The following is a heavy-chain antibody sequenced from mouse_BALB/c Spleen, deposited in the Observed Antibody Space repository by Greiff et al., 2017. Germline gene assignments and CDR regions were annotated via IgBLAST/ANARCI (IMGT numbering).Heavy chain of an antibody. CDR2: ISTYYGDA. D-gene: IGHD1-3*01. Sequence: QVQLQQSGAELVRPGVSVKISCKGSGYTFTDYAMHWVKQSHAKSLEWIGVISTYYGDASYNQKFKGKATMTVDKSSSTAYMELARLTSEDSAIYYCARKPLTRHYFDYWGQGTTLTVSS. CDR3: ARKPLTRHYFDY. J-gene: IGHJ2*01. V-gene: IGHV1S137*01. CDR1: GYTFTDYA.